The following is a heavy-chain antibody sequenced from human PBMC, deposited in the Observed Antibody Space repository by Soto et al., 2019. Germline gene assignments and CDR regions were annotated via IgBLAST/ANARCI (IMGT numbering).Heavy chain of an antibody. CDR2: IKQDGSEK. Sequence: GGSLRLSCAASGFTFSSYWMSWVRQAPGKGLEWVANIKQDGSEKYYVDSVKGRFTISRDNSKNTLYLQMNSLRAEDTAVYYWANLVGLGDYDSSGYYRDFDYWGQGTLVTVSS. CDR1: GFTFSSYW. V-gene: IGHV3-7*03. CDR3: ANLVGLGDYDSSGYYRDFDY. J-gene: IGHJ4*02. D-gene: IGHD3-22*01.